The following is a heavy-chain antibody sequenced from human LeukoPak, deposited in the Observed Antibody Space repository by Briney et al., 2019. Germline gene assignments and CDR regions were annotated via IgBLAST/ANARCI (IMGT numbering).Heavy chain of an antibody. CDR3: ARKIRAGYYGMDV. Sequence: ASVKVSCKASGYTFTGYYMHWVRQAPGQGLEWMGWINTNSGGTNYAQKFQGRVTMNRDTSISTAYMELSRLRSDDTAVYYCARKIRAGYYGMDVWGQGNTVTVSS. D-gene: IGHD6-19*01. CDR2: INTNSGGT. V-gene: IGHV1-2*02. J-gene: IGHJ6*02. CDR1: GYTFTGYY.